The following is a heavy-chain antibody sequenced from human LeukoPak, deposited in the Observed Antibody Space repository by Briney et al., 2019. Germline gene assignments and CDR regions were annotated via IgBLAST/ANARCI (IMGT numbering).Heavy chain of an antibody. CDR1: GGSISSSSYY. J-gene: IGHJ4*02. CDR2: IYYSGST. CDR3: ARQIPDYPYYYDSSGYYQGDY. D-gene: IGHD3-22*01. Sequence: PSETLSLTCTVSGGSISSSSYYWGWIRQPPGKGLEWIGSIYYSGSTYYNPPLKSRVTISVDTSKNQFSLRPSSVTAADTAVYYCARQIPDYPYYYDSSGYYQGDYWGQGTLVTVSS. V-gene: IGHV4-39*01.